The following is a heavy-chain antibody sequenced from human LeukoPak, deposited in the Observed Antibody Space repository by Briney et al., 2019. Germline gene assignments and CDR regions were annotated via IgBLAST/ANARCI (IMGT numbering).Heavy chain of an antibody. CDR3: ARGRRGYDILTGYYKAGYFDY. Sequence: PSETLSLTCTVSGGSISRYYWSWIRQPPGKGLEWIGYIYSGNTNYNPSLKSRVTISVDTSKNQFSLKLSSVTAADTAVYYCARGRRGYDILTGYYKAGYFDYWGQGTLVTVSS. D-gene: IGHD3-9*01. V-gene: IGHV4-59*12. CDR1: GGSISRYY. CDR2: IYSGNT. J-gene: IGHJ4*02.